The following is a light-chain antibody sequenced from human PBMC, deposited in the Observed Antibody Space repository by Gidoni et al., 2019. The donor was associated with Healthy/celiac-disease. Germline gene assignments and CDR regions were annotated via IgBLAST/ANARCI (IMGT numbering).Light chain of an antibody. V-gene: IGLV2-14*01. J-gene: IGLJ2*01. CDR1: SSDVGGYNY. CDR2: EVS. CDR3: SSYTSSSTPRVV. Sequence: QSALTQPASVSWSPGQSITISRTGTSSDVGGYNYVSWYQQHPGKAPKLMIYEVSNRPSGVSNRFSGSKSGNTASLTISGLQAEDEADYYCSSYTSSSTPRVVFGGGTKLTVL.